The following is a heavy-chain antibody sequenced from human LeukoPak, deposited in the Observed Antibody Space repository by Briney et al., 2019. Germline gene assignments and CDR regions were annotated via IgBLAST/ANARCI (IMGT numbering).Heavy chain of an antibody. CDR3: ASEDIVATRIPFDY. CDR1: GFTFSSYE. V-gene: IGHV3-48*03. Sequence: GGSLRLSCAASGFTFSSYEMNWVRQAPGKGLEWVSYISSSGSTIYYADSVKGRFTISRDNAKNSLYLQMNSLRAGDTAVYYCASEDIVATRIPFDYWGQGTLVTVSS. J-gene: IGHJ4*02. D-gene: IGHD5-12*01. CDR2: ISSSGSTI.